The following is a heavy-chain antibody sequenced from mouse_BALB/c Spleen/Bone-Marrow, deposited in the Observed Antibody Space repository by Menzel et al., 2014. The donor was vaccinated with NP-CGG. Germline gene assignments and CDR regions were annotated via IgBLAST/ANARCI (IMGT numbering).Heavy chain of an antibody. CDR3: ARGRFAY. J-gene: IGHJ3*01. CDR2: INPSTGHT. Sequence: VQLQQSGAELAKPGASVKMSCKASGYTFTSYWIHWVKQRPGQGLEWIGYINPSTGHTEYNQKLKDKATLTADKSSSTAYMQLSSLTSEDSAVYFCARGRFAYWGQGTLVTVSA. V-gene: IGHV1-7*01. CDR1: GYTFTSYW.